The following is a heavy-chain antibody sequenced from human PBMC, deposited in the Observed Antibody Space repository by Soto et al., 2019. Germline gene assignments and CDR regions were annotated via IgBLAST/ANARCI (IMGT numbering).Heavy chain of an antibody. CDR3: ATGGQIKLFGVASAPYAVDV. D-gene: IGHD3-3*01. J-gene: IGHJ6*02. CDR1: GGTFSNLA. Sequence: QVRLVQSGAEVKKPGSSVNLSCKASGGTFSNLAINWVRQAPGQGLEWMGGITPLLGAADYAQKFQGRVSINSDESTTTVYMEMRSVKFDDTAMYYCATGGQIKLFGVASAPYAVDVWGQGTTVTVSS. V-gene: IGHV1-69*05. CDR2: ITPLLGAA.